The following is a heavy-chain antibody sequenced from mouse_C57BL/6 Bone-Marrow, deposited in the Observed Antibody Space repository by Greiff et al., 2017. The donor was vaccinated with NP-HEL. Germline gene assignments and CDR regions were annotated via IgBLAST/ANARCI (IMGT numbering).Heavy chain of an antibody. Sequence: EVMLVESGGGLVKPGGSLKLSCAASGFTFSSYAMSWVRQTPEKRLEWVATISDGGSYTYYPDNVKGRFTIARDNAKNNLYLQMSHLKSEDTAMYYCARGGYYGSSDYFDYWGQGTTLTVSS. V-gene: IGHV5-4*03. CDR3: ARGGYYGSSDYFDY. CDR1: GFTFSSYA. D-gene: IGHD1-1*01. CDR2: ISDGGSYT. J-gene: IGHJ2*01.